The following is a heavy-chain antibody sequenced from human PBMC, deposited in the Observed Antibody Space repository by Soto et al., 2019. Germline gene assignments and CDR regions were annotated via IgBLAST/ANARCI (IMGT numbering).Heavy chain of an antibody. CDR2: MNPNSGNT. Sequence: QVQVVQSGAEVKKPGASVKVSCKTSGYTFTSYDINWVRQAAGQGLECIGWMNPNSGNTGYAHNSQGRVTMTRSTSISTAYMELSSLRSEDTAVYYCARTPDCYGSGMGASDIWGQGTMVTVSS. V-gene: IGHV1-8*01. J-gene: IGHJ3*02. CDR1: GYTFTSYD. CDR3: ARTPDCYGSGMGASDI. D-gene: IGHD3-10*01.